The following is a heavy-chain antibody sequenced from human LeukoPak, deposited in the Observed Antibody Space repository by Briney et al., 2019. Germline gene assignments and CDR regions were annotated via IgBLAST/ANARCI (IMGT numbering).Heavy chain of an antibody. J-gene: IGHJ4*02. D-gene: IGHD3-22*01. CDR2: INHSGST. CDR3: ARGPSIRYYDGSGYYYFDY. V-gene: IGHV4-34*01. CDR1: GGSISSYY. Sequence: SETLSLTCTVSGGSISSYYWTWIRQPPGKELEWIGEINHSGSTNYNPSLKSRVSISVETSKNQFFLNLDSVTAADTAVYYCARGPSIRYYDGSGYYYFDYWGQGTLVTAST.